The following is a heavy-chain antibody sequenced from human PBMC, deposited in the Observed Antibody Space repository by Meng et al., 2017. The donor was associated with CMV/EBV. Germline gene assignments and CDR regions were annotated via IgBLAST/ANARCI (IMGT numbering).Heavy chain of an antibody. V-gene: IGHV4-30-4*02. CDR1: GGSISSGDYY. J-gene: IGHJ4*02. CDR3: ARVRGAFGGVIVSLGFDY. CDR2: IYYSRST. D-gene: IGHD3-16*02. Sequence: SDTLSLTCTVSGGSISSGDYYWSWIRQPPGKGLEWIGYIYYSRSTYYNPSLKSRVTMSVDTSKNQFSLKLSSVTAADTAVYYCARVRGAFGGVIVSLGFDYWGQGTLVTVSS.